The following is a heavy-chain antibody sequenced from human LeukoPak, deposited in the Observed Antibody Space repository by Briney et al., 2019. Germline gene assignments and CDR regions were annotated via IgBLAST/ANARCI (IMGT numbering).Heavy chain of an antibody. D-gene: IGHD6-13*01. CDR1: GGSISSHY. J-gene: IGHJ4*02. CDR3: ARGYSSSWFY. CDR2: IYYSGST. V-gene: IGHV4-59*11. Sequence: PSETLSLTCIVSGGSISSHYWSWMRQPPGKGLEWIGYIYYSGSTNYNPSLKSRVTISVDTSKNQFSLNLSSVTAADTAVYYCARGYSSSWFYWGQGTLVTVSS.